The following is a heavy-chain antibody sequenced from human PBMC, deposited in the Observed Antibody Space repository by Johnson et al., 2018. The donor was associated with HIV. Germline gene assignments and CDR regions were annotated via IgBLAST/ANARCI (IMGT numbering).Heavy chain of an antibody. Sequence: VQLVESGGGLIQPGGSLRLSCAASGFTFSSYDMHWVRQATGKGLEWVSAIGTAGDTYYPGSVKGRFTISRENAKNTLYLQMNSLRAEDTAVYYCAKGDKAYSYPLDAFDIWGQGTMVTVSP. CDR1: GFTFSSYD. D-gene: IGHD5-18*01. J-gene: IGHJ3*02. V-gene: IGHV3-13*01. CDR3: AKGDKAYSYPLDAFDI. CDR2: IGTAGDT.